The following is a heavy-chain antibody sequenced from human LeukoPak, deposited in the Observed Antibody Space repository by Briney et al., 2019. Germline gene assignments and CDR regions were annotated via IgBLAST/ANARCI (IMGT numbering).Heavy chain of an antibody. D-gene: IGHD4-17*01. CDR3: ARYGDYDNWFDP. CDR1: GYTFTSYY. J-gene: IGHJ5*02. CDR2: ISAYNGNT. V-gene: IGHV1-18*04. Sequence: ASVKVSCKASGYTFTSYYMHWVRQAPGQGLEWMGWISAYNGNTNYAQKLQGRVTMTTDTSTSTAYMELRSLRSDDTAVYYCARYGDYDNWFDPWGQGTLVTVSP.